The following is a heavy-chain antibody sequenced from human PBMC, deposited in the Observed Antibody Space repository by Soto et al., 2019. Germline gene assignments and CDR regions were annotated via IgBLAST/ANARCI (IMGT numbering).Heavy chain of an antibody. V-gene: IGHV4-34*01. J-gene: IGHJ5*02. CDR1: GGSFSGYY. Sequence: PSETLSLTCAVYGGSFSGYYWSWIRQPPGKGLEWIGEINHSGSTNYNPSLKSRVTISVDTSKNQFSLKLSSVTAADTAVYYCARGRRRFDPWGQGTLVTVSS. CDR2: INHSGST. CDR3: ARGRRRFDP.